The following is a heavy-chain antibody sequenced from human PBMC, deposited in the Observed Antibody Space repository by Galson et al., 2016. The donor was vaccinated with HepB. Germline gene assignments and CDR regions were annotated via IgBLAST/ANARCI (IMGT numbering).Heavy chain of an antibody. CDR1: GFTFNNYA. Sequence: SLRLSCAASGFTFNNYAMTWVRQAPGKGLEWVSYISGSAGITYYADSVKGRFTISRDNSKSTLYLQMNSLRAEDTAVYYCAKASSSWLYFDYWGQGTLVTVSS. CDR2: ISGSAGIT. D-gene: IGHD6-13*01. J-gene: IGHJ4*02. V-gene: IGHV3-23*01. CDR3: AKASSSWLYFDY.